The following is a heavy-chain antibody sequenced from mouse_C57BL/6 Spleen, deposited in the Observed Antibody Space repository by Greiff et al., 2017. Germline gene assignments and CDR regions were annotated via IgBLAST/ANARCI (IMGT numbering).Heavy chain of an antibody. CDR2: ISSGSSTI. J-gene: IGHJ3*01. V-gene: IGHV5-17*01. CDR1: GFTFSDYG. CDR3: ARKAQAGAWFAY. Sequence: EVQLVESGGGLVKPGGSLKLSCAASGFTFSDYGMPWVRQAPEKGLEWVAYISSGSSTIYYADTVKGRFTISRDNAKNTLFLQMTSLRSEDTAMYYCARKAQAGAWFAYWGQGTLVTVSA. D-gene: IGHD3-2*02.